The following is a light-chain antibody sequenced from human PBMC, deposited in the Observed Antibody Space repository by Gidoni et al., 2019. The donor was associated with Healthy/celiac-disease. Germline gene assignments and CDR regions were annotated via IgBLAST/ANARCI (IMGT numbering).Light chain of an antibody. CDR3: QKYNNWPRT. V-gene: IGKV3-15*01. CDR1: QSVNSN. Sequence: EIVMTHSPATLSVSPGERATLSCRASQSVNSNLAWYKQKPGKAPRLLIYGASTRATGIPARFSGSGSGTEFTLTISSLQSEDFAVYYCQKYNNWPRTFGQGTKLEIK. CDR2: GAS. J-gene: IGKJ2*01.